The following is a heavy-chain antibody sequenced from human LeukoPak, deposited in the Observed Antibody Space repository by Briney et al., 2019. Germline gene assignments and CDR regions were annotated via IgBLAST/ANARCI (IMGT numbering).Heavy chain of an antibody. CDR1: GGSISSGDYY. CDR3: ARVCRSTSCYSGMDV. CDR2: IYTSGST. D-gene: IGHD2-2*02. V-gene: IGHV4-61*02. J-gene: IGHJ6*02. Sequence: SETLSLTCTVSGGSISSGDYYWSWIRQPAGKGLEWIGRIYTSGSTNYNPSLKSRVTMSVDTSKNQFSLKLSSVTAADTAVYYCARVCRSTSCYSGMDVWGQGTTVTVSS.